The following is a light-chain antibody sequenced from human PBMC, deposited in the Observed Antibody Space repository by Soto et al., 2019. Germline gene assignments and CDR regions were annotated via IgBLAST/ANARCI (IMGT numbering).Light chain of an antibody. J-gene: IGLJ1*01. CDR3: SSYTSSSTLYV. CDR1: SSDVGGYNY. V-gene: IGLV2-14*01. Sequence: QSALTQPAAVSGSPGQSITISCTGTSSDVGGYNYVSWYQQLPGKAPKLMIYDVSNRPSGVSNRFSGSKSGNTASLTISGLQAEDEADYYGSSYTSSSTLYVFGTGTKLTVL. CDR2: DVS.